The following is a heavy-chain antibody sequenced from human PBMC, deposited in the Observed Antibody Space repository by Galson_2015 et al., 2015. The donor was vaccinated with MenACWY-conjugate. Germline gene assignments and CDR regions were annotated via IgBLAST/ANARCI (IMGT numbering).Heavy chain of an antibody. D-gene: IGHD3-10*01. CDR1: GFTFTNYA. V-gene: IGHV3-23*01. CDR2: IGGSGTT. CDR3: ARERWVRGVFFDQ. J-gene: IGHJ4*02. Sequence: SLRLSCAASGFTFTNYAMNWVCQAPGKGLEWVSSIGGSGTTYYADSVKGWFTISRDNSKNMVYLQMNSLRAEDTAIYYCARERWVRGVFFDQWGQGTLVTVSS.